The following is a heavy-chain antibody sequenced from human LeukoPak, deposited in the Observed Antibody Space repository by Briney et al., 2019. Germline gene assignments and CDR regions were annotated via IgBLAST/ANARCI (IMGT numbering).Heavy chain of an antibody. CDR2: ITSDGTST. J-gene: IGHJ4*02. Sequence: GGSLRLSCAASEFIFSITWMHWVRQPPGQGLVWVARITSDGTSTSYAESVKGRFTISRDNAKNSLYLQMNSLRAEDTALYYCARSDYSNYPGYWGQGSLVTVSS. CDR3: ARSDYSNYPGY. V-gene: IGHV3-74*03. CDR1: EFIFSITW. D-gene: IGHD4-11*01.